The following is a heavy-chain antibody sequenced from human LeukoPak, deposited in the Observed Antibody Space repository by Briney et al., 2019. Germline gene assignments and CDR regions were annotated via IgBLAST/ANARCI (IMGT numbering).Heavy chain of an antibody. CDR2: IYYSGST. CDR3: ARDRAVCTNGVCYPGLFDY. CDR1: GGSISSYY. D-gene: IGHD2-8*01. V-gene: IGHV4-59*01. Sequence: SETLSLTCAVSGGSISSYYWSWIRQPPGKGLEWIGYIYYSGSTNYNPSLKSRVTISVDTSKNQFSLKLSSVTAADTAVYYCARDRAVCTNGVCYPGLFDYWGQGTLVTVSS. J-gene: IGHJ4*02.